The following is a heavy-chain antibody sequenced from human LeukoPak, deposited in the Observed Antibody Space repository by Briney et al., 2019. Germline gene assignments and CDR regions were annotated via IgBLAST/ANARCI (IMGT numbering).Heavy chain of an antibody. D-gene: IGHD6-13*01. CDR2: IKQDGTEK. CDR1: GFTFDDYG. V-gene: IGHV3-7*01. CDR3: VRDSSGWSRDY. J-gene: IGHJ4*02. Sequence: PGGSLRLSCAASGFTFDDYGMHWVRQAPGKGLEWVANIKQDGTEKYYVDSVKGRFTISRDNAKNSLYLQMNSLRAEDTALYYCVRDSSGWSRDYWGQGTLVIVSS.